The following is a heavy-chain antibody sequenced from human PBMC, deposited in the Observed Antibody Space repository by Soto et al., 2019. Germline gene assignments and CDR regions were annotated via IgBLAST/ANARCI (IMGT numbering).Heavy chain of an antibody. V-gene: IGHV3-64*05. CDR3: VRDQAASGTSWAFDI. CDR2: IWGHGRIT. J-gene: IGHJ3*02. D-gene: IGHD1-26*01. Sequence: GGSLRLSCSASGFTFSTYTMHWVRQTPGKGLEYVSSIWGHGRITFYADSVRGRFTISRDNSKNTLFVQMRSLRVDDTGVYYCVRDQAASGTSWAFDIWGQGTPVTVSS. CDR1: GFTFSTYT.